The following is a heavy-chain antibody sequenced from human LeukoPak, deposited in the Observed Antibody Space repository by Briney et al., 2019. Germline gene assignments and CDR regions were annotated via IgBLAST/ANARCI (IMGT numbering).Heavy chain of an antibody. V-gene: IGHV4-34*01. Sequence: PSETLSLTCAVYGGSFSGYYWSWIRQPPGRGLEWIGEINHSGSTNYNPSLTSRGTISVDTSKNQFSLKLSSVTAADTAVYYCARSPTPQYYGSGKDYWGQGTLVTVSS. CDR3: ARSPTPQYYGSGKDY. J-gene: IGHJ4*02. CDR1: GGSFSGYY. CDR2: INHSGST. D-gene: IGHD3-10*01.